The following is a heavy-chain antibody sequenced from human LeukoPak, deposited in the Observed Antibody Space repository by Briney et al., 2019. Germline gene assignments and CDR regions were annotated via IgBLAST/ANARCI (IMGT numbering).Heavy chain of an antibody. Sequence: SETLSHTCTVPGGSLNSYYWSWSRPPPGRGLEWIGHIYYSGSTDHNPSIKSRVTISVHQSKNQFYLMVSSVTAEDRAVYYCGIDSSVGPIIEIWGQGTMVAVSS. CDR2: IYYSGST. D-gene: IGHD5-12*01. J-gene: IGHJ3*02. V-gene: IGHV4-59*12. CDR3: GIDSSVGPIIEI. CDR1: GGSLNSYY.